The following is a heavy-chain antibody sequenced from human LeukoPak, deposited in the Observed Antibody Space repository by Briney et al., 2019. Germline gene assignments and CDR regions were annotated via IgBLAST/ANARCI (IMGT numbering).Heavy chain of an antibody. CDR1: GGSFSGYY. D-gene: IGHD2-15*01. V-gene: IGHV3-33*08. CDR2: IWYDGSNK. J-gene: IGHJ4*02. Sequence: LSLTCAVYGGSFSGYYWSWVRQAPGKGLEWVAVIWYDGSNKYYADSVKGRFTISRDNSKNMLYLQMYSLRVEDTAVYYCASGRYCGGGSCRPDIDYWSQGTLVTVSS. CDR3: ASGRYCGGGSCRPDIDY.